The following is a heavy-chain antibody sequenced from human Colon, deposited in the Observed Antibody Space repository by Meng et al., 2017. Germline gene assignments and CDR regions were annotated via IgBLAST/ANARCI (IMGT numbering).Heavy chain of an antibody. CDR2: IDHFGIS. J-gene: IGHJ5*02. CDR1: GGSCGGFY. V-gene: IGHV4-34*02. Sequence: QLPIRQGGVGLFTPSETRSPTCSVSGGSCGGFYWSWIRQPPGKGLEWIGEIDHFGISNYNSSLKGRLTMSVDTSKKQISLTLTSVTAADTAVYYCAAGLRHGDWFDPWGPGTLVTVSS. D-gene: IGHD4-17*01. CDR3: AAGLRHGDWFDP.